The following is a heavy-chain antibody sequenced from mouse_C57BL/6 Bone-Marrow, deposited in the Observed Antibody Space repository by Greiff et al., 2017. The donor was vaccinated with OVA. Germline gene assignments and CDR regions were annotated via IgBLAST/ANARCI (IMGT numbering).Heavy chain of an antibody. V-gene: IGHV5-17*01. CDR3: ARTWFDD. CDR1: GFTFSDYG. CDR2: ISSGSSTI. J-gene: IGHJ2*01. Sequence: EVMLVEPGGGLVKPGGSLKLSCAASGFTFSDYGMHWVRQAPEQGLEWVAYISSGSSTIYYADTVKGRFTISRDNAKNTLFLQMTSLRSEGTAMYYCARTWFDDWGQGATLTVSS.